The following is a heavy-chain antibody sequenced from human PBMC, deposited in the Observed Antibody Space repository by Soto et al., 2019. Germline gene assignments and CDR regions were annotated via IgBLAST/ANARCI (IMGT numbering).Heavy chain of an antibody. Sequence: PSLILSRTCAVSVGYVSSSGYYWGWIRQHPGKGLEWIGYIYYSGSTYYNPSLKSRVTISVDTSKNQFSLKLSSVTAADTAVYYCARELPQGQTFDSCCQGPLVCISS. J-gene: IGHJ4*02. CDR1: VGYVSSSGYY. D-gene: IGHD5-18*01. CDR2: IYYSGST. V-gene: IGHV4-31*11. CDR3: ARELPQGQTFDS.